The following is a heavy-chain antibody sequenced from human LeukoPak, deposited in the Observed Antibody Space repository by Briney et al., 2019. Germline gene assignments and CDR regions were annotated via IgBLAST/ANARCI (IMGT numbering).Heavy chain of an antibody. Sequence: SETLSLTCTVSGFSISSYYWSWILQPPGKGLEWIGYIYYSGSTNYNPSLKSRVTISVDTSKNQFSLKLSSVTAADTAVYYCARYKPRGGGVVGWGQGTLVTVSS. V-gene: IGHV4-59*01. CDR3: ARYKPRGGGVVG. CDR2: IYYSGST. J-gene: IGHJ4*02. D-gene: IGHD1-14*01. CDR1: GFSISSYY.